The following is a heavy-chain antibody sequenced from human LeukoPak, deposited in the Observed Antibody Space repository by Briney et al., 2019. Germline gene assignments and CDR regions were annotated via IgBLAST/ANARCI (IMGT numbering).Heavy chain of an antibody. J-gene: IGHJ3*02. V-gene: IGHV4-4*07. D-gene: IGHD3-10*01. CDR2: IYTAGST. Sequence: SETLSLTCTVSGGSISSYYGSWIGQPAGKGLEWIGRIYTAGSTNYNPSLKSRVTMSVDTSKNLFSLNLTSLTAADTAVYFCARQSPLWFGELIYTFDMWGPGTMVTVSS. CDR3: ARQSPLWFGELIYTFDM. CDR1: GGSISSYY.